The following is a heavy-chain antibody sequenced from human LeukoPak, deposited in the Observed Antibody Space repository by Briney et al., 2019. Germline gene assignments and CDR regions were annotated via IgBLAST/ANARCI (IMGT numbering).Heavy chain of an antibody. CDR3: GTGMFREPLNDY. CDR2: IIPMFGTA. V-gene: IGHV1-69*13. Sequence: GASVKVSCKASGYTFTSYGISWVRQAPGQGLEWMGGIIPMFGTANYTQKVQGRVTITADESTSTAYMELSSLRSEDTAVYYCGTGMFREPLNDYWGPGTLVTVSS. CDR1: GYTFTSYG. J-gene: IGHJ4*02. D-gene: IGHD3-10*02.